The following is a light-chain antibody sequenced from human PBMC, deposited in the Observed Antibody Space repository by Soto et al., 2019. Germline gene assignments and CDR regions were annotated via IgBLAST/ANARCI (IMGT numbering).Light chain of an antibody. CDR1: QSVSSSY. J-gene: IGKJ5*01. Sequence: EIVLTQSPVTLSLSPGERATLSCRASQSVSSSYLAWYQQKPGQTPRLLIYGASNRATGIPARFSGSGSGTEFTLTISSLQSEDFAVYYCQQYNNWPPGTFGQGTRLE. CDR3: QQYNNWPPGT. CDR2: GAS. V-gene: IGKV3D-15*01.